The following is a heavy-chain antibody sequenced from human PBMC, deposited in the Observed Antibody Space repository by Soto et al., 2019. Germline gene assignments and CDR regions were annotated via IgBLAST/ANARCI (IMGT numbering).Heavy chain of an antibody. CDR2: IKQDGSEK. D-gene: IGHD6-13*01. J-gene: IGHJ4*02. Sequence: GGSLRLSCAASGFTFSSYWMSWVRQAPGKGLEWVANIKQDGSEKYYVDSVKGRFTISRDNAKNSLYLQMNSLRAEDTAVYYCAREVSAAGVLDPDYWGQGTLVTVSS. CDR3: AREVSAAGVLDPDY. V-gene: IGHV3-7*01. CDR1: GFTFSSYW.